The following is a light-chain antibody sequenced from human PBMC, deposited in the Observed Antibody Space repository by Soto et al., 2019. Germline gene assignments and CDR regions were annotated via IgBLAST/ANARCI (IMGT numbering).Light chain of an antibody. CDR3: TSYAGGNNV. Sequence: SALTQPPPASGSPGQSVTISCTGTSSDVGGYNYVSWYQQHPGKVPKLMVYEVNKRPSGVPDRFSGSKSGNTASLTVSGLQAEDEADYYCTSYAGGNNVFGTGTKLTVL. V-gene: IGLV2-8*01. J-gene: IGLJ1*01. CDR1: SSDVGGYNY. CDR2: EVN.